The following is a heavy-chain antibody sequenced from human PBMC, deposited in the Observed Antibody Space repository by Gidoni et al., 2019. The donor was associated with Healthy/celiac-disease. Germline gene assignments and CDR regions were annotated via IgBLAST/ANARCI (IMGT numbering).Heavy chain of an antibody. D-gene: IGHD4-17*01. CDR2: ISYDGSNK. Sequence: QVQLVESGGGVVQPGRSLRLSCAASGFTFSSYGMHWVRQAPGKGLEWVAVISYDGSNKYYADSVKGRFTISRDNSKNTLYLQMNSLRAEDTAVYYCAKPYGDYTEYYYYGMDVWGQGTTVTVSS. CDR3: AKPYGDYTEYYYYGMDV. J-gene: IGHJ6*02. V-gene: IGHV3-30*18. CDR1: GFTFSSYG.